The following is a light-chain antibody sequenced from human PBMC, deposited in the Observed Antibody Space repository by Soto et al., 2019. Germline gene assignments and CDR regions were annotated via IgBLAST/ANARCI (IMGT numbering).Light chain of an antibody. V-gene: IGKV3-20*01. J-gene: IGKJ1*01. CDR3: QQYGSSRT. CDR2: GAS. Sequence: IVLTQSPGTLSLSPGERATLSCRASQSVRNNYLAWYQQKPGQAPRLLIYGASSRATGIPDRFSGSGSGTDFSLTISRLESEDFAVYFCQQYGSSRTFGLGTKVDI. CDR1: QSVRNNY.